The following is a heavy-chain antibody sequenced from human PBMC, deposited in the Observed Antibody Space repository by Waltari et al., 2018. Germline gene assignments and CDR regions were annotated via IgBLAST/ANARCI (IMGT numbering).Heavy chain of an antibody. CDR3: ARDRNYAEFYFDH. CDR2: IYTNGDT. V-gene: IGHV4-61*02. D-gene: IGHD1-7*01. CDR1: GASIKRGTYF. Sequence: QVQLQESGPSLVRPSETLSLTCSVSGASIKRGTYFWAWVRQPAKKGLEWIGRIYTNGDTHYNPSLQSRATISVDTSKNQISLNLRSLSAADTAVYYCARDRNYAEFYFDHWGPGILVTVSS. J-gene: IGHJ4*02.